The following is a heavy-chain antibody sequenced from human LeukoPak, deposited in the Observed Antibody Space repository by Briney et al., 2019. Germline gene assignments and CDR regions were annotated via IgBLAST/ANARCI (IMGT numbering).Heavy chain of an antibody. V-gene: IGHV1-3*01. J-gene: IGHJ6*03. CDR2: MNAGNGNT. CDR1: GYIFTDYA. Sequence: PMASVKVSCKASGYIFTDYAIHWLRQAPGQRPEWMGWMNAGNGNTKYSQKFQGRITLIRDTSAATAYMELSSLRHDDLAVYYCARGRGTSGSNRDFYYYYYMDVWGKGTTVTASS. D-gene: IGHD2-15*01. CDR3: ARGRGTSGSNRDFYYYYYMDV.